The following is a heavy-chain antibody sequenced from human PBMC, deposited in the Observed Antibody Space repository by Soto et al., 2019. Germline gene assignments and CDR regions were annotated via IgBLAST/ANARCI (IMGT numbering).Heavy chain of an antibody. CDR2: MTGDGRTT. CDR3: ATAEVDY. CDR1: GFTFGDYW. J-gene: IGHJ4*02. Sequence: GGSLRLSCAASGFTFGDYWMHWVHQPPGKGPEWVSRMTGDGRTTQYADSVKGRFTASRDNAKNTLYLQMNSLRAEDTAVYYCATAEVDYWGPGTLVTVS. V-gene: IGHV3-74*03.